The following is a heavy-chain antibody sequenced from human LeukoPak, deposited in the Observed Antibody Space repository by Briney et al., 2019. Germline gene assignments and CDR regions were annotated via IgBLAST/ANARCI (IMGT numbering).Heavy chain of an antibody. J-gene: IGHJ4*02. V-gene: IGHV2-5*02. CDR1: GFSLTTSGVG. CDR3: ARMGRGTSGTGLDY. D-gene: IGHD1-14*01. CDR2: IYWDNNK. Sequence: SGPTLVNPTQTLTLTCTFSGFSLTTSGVGVGWIRQPPGKALEWLALIYWDNNKLYSPSLRSRLTIAKDTSKNQVVLTMTNMDPVDTATYYCARMGRGTSGTGLDYWGQGTLVTVSS.